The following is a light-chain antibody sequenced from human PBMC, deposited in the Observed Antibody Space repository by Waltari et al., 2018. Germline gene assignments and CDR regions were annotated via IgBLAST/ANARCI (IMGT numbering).Light chain of an antibody. CDR1: QSVSRA. CDR2: GAS. V-gene: IGKV3-20*01. Sequence: EIVLTQSPGTLSMSTGERATASCRASQSVSRALAWYQQKPGQAPRLLIYGASTRATGIPDRFSGSGSGTDFSLTISRLEPDDFAVYYCQHYLRLPVTFGQGTTVEI. CDR3: QHYLRLPVT. J-gene: IGKJ1*01.